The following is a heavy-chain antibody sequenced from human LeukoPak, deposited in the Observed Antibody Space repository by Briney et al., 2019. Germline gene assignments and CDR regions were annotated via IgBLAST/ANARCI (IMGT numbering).Heavy chain of an antibody. CDR1: GFTFSSYE. Sequence: KSGGSLRLSCAASGFTFSSYEMNWVRQAPGKGLEWIGRIYTSGSTNYNPSLKSRVTMSVDTSKNQFSLKLSSVTAADTAVYYCARGSYYYGSGSYGNWFDPWGQGTLVTVSS. D-gene: IGHD3-10*01. CDR3: ARGSYYYGSGSYGNWFDP. CDR2: IYTSGST. J-gene: IGHJ5*02. V-gene: IGHV4-4*07.